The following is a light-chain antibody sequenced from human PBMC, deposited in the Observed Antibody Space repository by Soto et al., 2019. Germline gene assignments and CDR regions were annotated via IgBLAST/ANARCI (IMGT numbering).Light chain of an antibody. Sequence: DIVMTQSPDSLAVSLGERVTINCKSSQSVFYIFNNNNYLAWYQQKPGQPPKLLIYWASTRESGVPDRFSGSGSGTDFTLTISRLQAEDVAVYYCQHYYSTPGTFGQGTKVEIK. CDR2: WAS. V-gene: IGKV4-1*01. J-gene: IGKJ1*01. CDR3: QHYYSTPGT. CDR1: QSVFYIFNNNNY.